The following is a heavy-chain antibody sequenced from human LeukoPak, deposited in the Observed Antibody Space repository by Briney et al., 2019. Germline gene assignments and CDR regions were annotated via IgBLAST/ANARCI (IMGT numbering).Heavy chain of an antibody. Sequence: ASVKVSCKASGGTFSSYAISWVRQAPGQGLEWMGGIIPIFGTANYAQKFQGRVTITTDESTSTAYLELGSLRSEDTAVYYCGALRFLDWLSHYYYMDVWGKGTTVTVSS. CDR1: GGTFSSYA. CDR2: IIPIFGTA. V-gene: IGHV1-69*05. D-gene: IGHD3-3*01. J-gene: IGHJ6*03. CDR3: GALRFLDWLSHYYYMDV.